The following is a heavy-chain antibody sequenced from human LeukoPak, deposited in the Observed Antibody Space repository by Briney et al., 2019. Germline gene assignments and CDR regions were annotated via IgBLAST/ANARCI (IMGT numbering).Heavy chain of an antibody. CDR1: GYTFTSYY. V-gene: IGHV1-46*01. Sequence: ASVRVSCKASGYTFTSYYMHWVRQAPGQGLEWMGIINPSGGSPTYAQKFQGRVTVTRDTSISTAYMELSRLRSDDTAVYYCARGYFDWPSRFDPWGQGTLVTVSS. D-gene: IGHD3-9*01. J-gene: IGHJ5*02. CDR3: ARGYFDWPSRFDP. CDR2: INPSGGSP.